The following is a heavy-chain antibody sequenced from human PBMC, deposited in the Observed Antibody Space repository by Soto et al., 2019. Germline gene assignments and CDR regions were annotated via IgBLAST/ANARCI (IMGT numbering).Heavy chain of an antibody. J-gene: IGHJ6*02. D-gene: IGHD2-15*01. V-gene: IGHV3-15*07. Sequence: EVQLVEPGGGLVKPGGSLRLSCAASGFSFSNAWMNWVRQAPGKGLEWVGRIKRKIDGEATDYAASVKGRFTVSRDDSKSALYLHMNSLKGDDTAVYYCTTGSVEGVWGQGTTVTVSS. CDR3: TTGSVEGV. CDR1: GFSFSNAW. CDR2: IKRKIDGEAT.